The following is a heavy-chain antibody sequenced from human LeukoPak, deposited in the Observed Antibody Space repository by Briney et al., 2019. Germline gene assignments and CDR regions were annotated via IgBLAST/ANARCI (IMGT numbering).Heavy chain of an antibody. CDR2: ISGGGDIT. Sequence: PGGSLRLSCAASGFNFANHAMSWVRQTPGKGLEWVSAISGGGDITYYADSVKGRFTISRDNSKNTLYLQMNSLRAEDTAVYYCAKVPPAYCGGDCYSYYFDYWGQGTLVTVSS. D-gene: IGHD2-21*02. V-gene: IGHV3-23*01. CDR1: GFNFANHA. J-gene: IGHJ4*02. CDR3: AKVPPAYCGGDCYSYYFDY.